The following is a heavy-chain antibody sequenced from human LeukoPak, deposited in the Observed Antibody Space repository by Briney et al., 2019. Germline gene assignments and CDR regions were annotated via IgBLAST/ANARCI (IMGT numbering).Heavy chain of an antibody. CDR1: GFTLGGYA. V-gene: IGHV3-33*01. D-gene: IGHD1-14*01. J-gene: IGHJ4*02. CDR2: IAYDGSRA. CDR3: TRYNNDHFDY. Sequence: PGGSLRLSCAGSGFTLGGYAMHWFRQTPGKGLEWVAVIAYDGSRAFYADSVKGRFTISRDNSKNTMSVQMDDLRAEDTAVYYCTRYNNDHFDYWGQGTLVTVSS.